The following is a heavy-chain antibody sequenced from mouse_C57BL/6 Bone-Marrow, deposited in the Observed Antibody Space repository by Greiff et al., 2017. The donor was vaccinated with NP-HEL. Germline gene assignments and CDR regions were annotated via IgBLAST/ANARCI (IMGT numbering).Heavy chain of an antibody. CDR3: ASWWLRKAY. CDR1: GYTFTDYY. D-gene: IGHD1-1*02. Sequence: VQLQQSGPVLVKPGASVKMSCKASGYTFTDYYMNWVKQSHGKSLEWIGVINPYNGGTSYNQKFKGKATLTVDKSSSTAYMELNSLTSEDSAVYYCASWWLRKAYWGQGTLVTVSA. CDR2: INPYNGGT. V-gene: IGHV1-19*01. J-gene: IGHJ3*01.